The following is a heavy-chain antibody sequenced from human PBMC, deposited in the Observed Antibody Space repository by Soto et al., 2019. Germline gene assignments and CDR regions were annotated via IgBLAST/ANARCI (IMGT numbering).Heavy chain of an antibody. D-gene: IGHD6-6*01. V-gene: IGHV3-23*01. CDR1: GFTFSSYA. CDR2: ISGSGGST. CDR3: AKGGPSRSRARYPPYWYFDL. J-gene: IGHJ2*01. Sequence: EVQLLESGGGLVQPGGSLRLSCAASGFTFSSYAMSWVRQAPGKGLEWVSAISGSGGSTYYADSVKGRFTISRDNSKNTLYLQMNSLRAEDTAVYYCAKGGPSRSRARYPPYWYFDLWGRGTLVTVSS.